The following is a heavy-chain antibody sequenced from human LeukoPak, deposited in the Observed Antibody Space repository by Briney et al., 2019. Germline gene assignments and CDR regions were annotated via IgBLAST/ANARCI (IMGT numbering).Heavy chain of an antibody. CDR2: ISAYNGDT. J-gene: IGHJ4*02. Sequence: ASVKVSCKASGYTFTSYGISWVRQAPGQGLEWMGWISAYNGDTNYAQKLQGRVTMTTDTSTSTAYMDLRSLRSDDTAVYYCARTSRIAAAGVADSWGQGTLVTVSS. CDR3: ARTSRIAAAGVADS. D-gene: IGHD6-13*01. V-gene: IGHV1-18*01. CDR1: GYTFTSYG.